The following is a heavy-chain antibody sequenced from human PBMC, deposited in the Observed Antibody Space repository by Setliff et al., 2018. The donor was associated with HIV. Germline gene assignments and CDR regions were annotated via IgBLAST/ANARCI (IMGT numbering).Heavy chain of an antibody. CDR3: ARAPRIFPEFNNPHPHFDH. CDR2: ISTFDRSI. J-gene: IGHJ4*02. D-gene: IGHD3-3*01. Sequence: ASVKVSCKASGYTFSAYHMDWVRQAPGQGLEWMGWISTFDRSINYDDKFEGRITMTTDTSTSTAYMELRGLISDDTAVYFCARAPRIFPEFNNPHPHFDHWGQGTLVTVSS. CDR1: GYTFSAYH. V-gene: IGHV1-18*04.